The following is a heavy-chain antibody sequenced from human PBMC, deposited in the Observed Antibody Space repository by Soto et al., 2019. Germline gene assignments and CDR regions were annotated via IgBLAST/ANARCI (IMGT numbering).Heavy chain of an antibody. J-gene: IGHJ1*01. Sequence: ASVKVSCKASGYTFTSYYMHWVRQAPGQGLEWMGIINPSGGSTSYAQKFQGRVTMTRDTSTSTVYMELSSLRSEDTAVYYCARGLEGYCTNGVCLEPSFQHWRQGTLVTVCS. V-gene: IGHV1-46*01. CDR3: ARGLEGYCTNGVCLEPSFQH. CDR2: INPSGGST. CDR1: GYTFTSYY. D-gene: IGHD2-8*01.